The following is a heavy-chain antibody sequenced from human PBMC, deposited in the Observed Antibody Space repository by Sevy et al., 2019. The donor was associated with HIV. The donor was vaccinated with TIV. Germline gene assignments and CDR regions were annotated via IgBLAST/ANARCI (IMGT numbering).Heavy chain of an antibody. CDR3: ARVELYYDILTGYGNDAFDI. Sequence: SETLSLTCTVSGDSISSGNYYWNWIRQPAGKGLQWIGCIYTSGSTNYNPSLKSRVTMSVDTSKNQFSLKLSSVTAADTAVYYCARVELYYDILTGYGNDAFDIWGQGTMVTVSS. V-gene: IGHV4-61*02. D-gene: IGHD3-9*01. J-gene: IGHJ3*02. CDR1: GDSISSGNYY. CDR2: IYTSGST.